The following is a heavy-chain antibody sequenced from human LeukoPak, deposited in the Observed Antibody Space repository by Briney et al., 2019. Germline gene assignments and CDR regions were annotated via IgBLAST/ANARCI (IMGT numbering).Heavy chain of an antibody. Sequence: ASMKVSCKASGYTFTTHDINWVRQATGRGLEWLGWMSPNSGDTGYAQKFQGRVTMTSDPSISTAYMELSSLRSEDTAIYYCVRTPPNWGFDYWGQGTLVTVSS. CDR3: VRTPPNWGFDY. J-gene: IGHJ4*02. CDR1: GYTFTTHD. D-gene: IGHD7-27*01. CDR2: MSPNSGDT. V-gene: IGHV1-8*01.